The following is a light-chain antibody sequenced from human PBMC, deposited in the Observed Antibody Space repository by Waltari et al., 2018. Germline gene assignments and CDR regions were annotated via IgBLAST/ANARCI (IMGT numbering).Light chain of an antibody. CDR1: SANIETNY. V-gene: IGLV1-51*01. J-gene: IGLJ3*02. Sequence: SVLTQPPSVSAAPGQKVTVSCSGSSANIETNYVSWYHHPPGTAPQVLIYANNKRPSGIPDRFSGSKSGASATLGISGLQTGDEADYYCGTWDSSLSAWVFGGGTKLTVL. CDR3: GTWDSSLSAWV. CDR2: ANN.